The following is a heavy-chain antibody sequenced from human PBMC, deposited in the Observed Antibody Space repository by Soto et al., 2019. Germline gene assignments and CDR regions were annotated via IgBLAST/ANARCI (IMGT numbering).Heavy chain of an antibody. J-gene: IGHJ4*02. CDR2: ISWNSGSI. D-gene: IGHD2-15*01. CDR3: AKAPGGGGIYYFDY. V-gene: IGHV3-9*01. CDR1: GFTFDDYA. Sequence: PGGSLRLSCAASGFTFDDYAMHWVRQAPGKGLEWVSGISWNSGSIGYADSVKGRFTISRDNAKNSLYLQMNSLRAEDTALYYCAKAPGGGGIYYFDYWGQGTLVTVSS.